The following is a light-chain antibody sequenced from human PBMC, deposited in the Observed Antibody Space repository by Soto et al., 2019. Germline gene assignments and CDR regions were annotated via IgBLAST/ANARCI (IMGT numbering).Light chain of an antibody. V-gene: IGKV3D-15*01. CDR1: ESIRSD. CDR2: GAS. CDR3: QQYNAWPPLT. J-gene: IGKJ4*01. Sequence: EIVLTQSPATLSLSPGEIATLSFRASESIRSDLAWYQQKPGQAPRLLIYGASTRATGIPVRFSGSGSGSEFTLTISSLQSEDLASYYCQQYNAWPPLTFGGGTKVEIK.